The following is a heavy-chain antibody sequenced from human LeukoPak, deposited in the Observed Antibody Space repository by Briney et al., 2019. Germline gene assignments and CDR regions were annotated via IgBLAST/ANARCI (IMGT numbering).Heavy chain of an antibody. J-gene: IGHJ4*02. CDR2: SGTDGDT. CDR1: GFTFDRSA. Sequence: PGGSLRLSCAASGFTFDRSAMNWVRQAPGKGLEWVSASGTDGDTYYADSVKGRFTISRDNAKNSLYLQMNSLRAEDTAVYYCATTLLDYWGQGTLVTVSS. V-gene: IGHV3-21*01. CDR3: ATTLLDY.